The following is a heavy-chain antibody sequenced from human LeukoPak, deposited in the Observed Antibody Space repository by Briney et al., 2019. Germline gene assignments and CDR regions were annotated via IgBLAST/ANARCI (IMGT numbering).Heavy chain of an antibody. V-gene: IGHV4-59*01. D-gene: IGHD1-1*01. CDR2: ISDSGTT. J-gene: IGHJ6*03. Sequence: ASETLSLTCTVSGGSISSYYWSWIRQPPGKGLGWFGYISDSGTTNYNPSLKSRVTISVDTSKNQFSLKLSSVTAADTAVYYCARVSWFPGTSYYYMDVWGKGTTVTVSS. CDR1: GGSISSYY. CDR3: ARVSWFPGTSYYYMDV.